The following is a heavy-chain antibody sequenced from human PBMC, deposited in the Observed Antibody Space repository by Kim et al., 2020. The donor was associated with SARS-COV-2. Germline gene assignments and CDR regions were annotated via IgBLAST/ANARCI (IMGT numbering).Heavy chain of an antibody. Sequence: SETLSLTCTVSGGSISSSSYYWGWIRQPPGKGLEWIGSIYYSGSTYYNPSLKSRVTISVDTSKNQFSLKLSSVTAADTAVYYCARLGFRGVLLWFGEKTIDYWGQGTLVTVSS. J-gene: IGHJ4*02. D-gene: IGHD3-10*01. V-gene: IGHV4-39*01. CDR3: ARLGFRGVLLWFGEKTIDY. CDR2: IYYSGST. CDR1: GGSISSSSYY.